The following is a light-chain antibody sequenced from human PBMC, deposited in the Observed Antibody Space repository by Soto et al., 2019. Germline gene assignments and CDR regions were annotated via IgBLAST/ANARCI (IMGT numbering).Light chain of an antibody. CDR1: QSFRGL. V-gene: IGKV3-11*01. CDR2: DAY. J-gene: IGKJ5*01. CDR3: QQRHMWPIT. Sequence: EVVLTHSPVTLSLSPGERATLSCRASQSFRGLLAWYQQKPGQAPRLLIYDAYNRATGIPPRFSGSGSGTDFTLTISSLEPEDSAVYYCQQRHMWPITFAQGTRLEI.